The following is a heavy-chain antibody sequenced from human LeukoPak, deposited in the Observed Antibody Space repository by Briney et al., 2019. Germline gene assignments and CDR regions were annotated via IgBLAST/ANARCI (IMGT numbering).Heavy chain of an antibody. V-gene: IGHV4-4*07. J-gene: IGHJ6*02. CDR3: ARSHSLYYYGMDV. CDR1: GGSISNYY. Sequence: PSETLSLTCTVSGGSISNYYWTWIRQPAGKGLEWIGRIYNSGTTNYNPSLKSRVTMSVDTSKNQFSLKLSSVTAADTAVYYCARSHSLYYYGMDVWGQGTTVTVSS. CDR2: IYNSGTT.